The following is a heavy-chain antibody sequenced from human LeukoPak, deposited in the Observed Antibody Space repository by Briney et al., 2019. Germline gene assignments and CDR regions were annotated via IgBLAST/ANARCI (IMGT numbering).Heavy chain of an antibody. D-gene: IGHD3-9*01. J-gene: IGHJ4*02. CDR2: IKQDGSEK. CDR3: ARDMYDILTGYYSPFDY. CDR1: GFTFSSYW. Sequence: GGSLRLSCAASGFTFSSYWMGWVRQAPGKGLEWVANIKQDGSEKYYVDSVKGRFTISRDNAKNSLYLQMNSLRAEDTAVYYCARDMYDILTGYYSPFDYWGQGTLVTVSS. V-gene: IGHV3-7*01.